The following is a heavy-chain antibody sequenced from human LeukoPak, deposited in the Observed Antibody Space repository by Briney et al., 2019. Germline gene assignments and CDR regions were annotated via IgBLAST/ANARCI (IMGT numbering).Heavy chain of an antibody. V-gene: IGHV3-21*01. J-gene: IGHJ4*02. CDR1: GFAFSSYS. CDR2: ISSSSSYI. CDR3: ARAVPSTYYYDSSGYPDY. D-gene: IGHD3-22*01. Sequence: GGSLRLSCAASGFAFSSYSMNWVRQAPGKGLEWVSSISSSSSYIYYADSVKGRFTISRDNAKNSLYLQMNSLRAEDTAVYYCARAVPSTYYYDSSGYPDYWGQGTLVTVSS.